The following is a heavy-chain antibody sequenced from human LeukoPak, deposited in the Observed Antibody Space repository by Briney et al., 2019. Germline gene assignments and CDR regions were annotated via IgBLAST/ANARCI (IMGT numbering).Heavy chain of an antibody. J-gene: IGHJ6*02. V-gene: IGHV4-59*08. D-gene: IGHD2-15*01. CDR2: IYYNGAT. CDR1: GGSISGYF. CDR3: ARHAPVGYYQRGMDV. Sequence: SETLSLTCAVSGGSISGYFWSCIRQPPGKGLEWIGYIYYNGATLYSPSLKSRVTMSVDTSKNQFSLKLSSVTAADTAVYYCARHAPVGYYQRGMDVWGQGTTVTVSS.